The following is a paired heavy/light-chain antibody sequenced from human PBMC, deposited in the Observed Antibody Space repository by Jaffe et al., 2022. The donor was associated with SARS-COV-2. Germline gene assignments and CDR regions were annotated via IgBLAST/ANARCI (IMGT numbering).Light chain of an antibody. J-gene: IGLJ2*01. Sequence: QSLLTQPPSASGTPGQRVTISCSGSSSNIGSNAVNWYQHLPGTAPKLVTHSNNQRPSGVPDRFSGSKSGTSGSLTITGLQSEDEADYYCSAWDDSSNAVLFGGGTKLTVL. V-gene: IGLV1-44*01. CDR1: SSNIGSNA. CDR2: SNN. CDR3: SAWDDSSNAVL.
Heavy chain of an antibody. CDR1: GVSVRSGLYY. Sequence: QVQLQESGPGLVQPSTTLSLTCTVSGVSVRSGLYYWSWIRQTPGKGLEWIGYIYYSGITKYNPSLKSRVTIFLETSQNQFSLMLTSVTAADTAVYYCATINYGSGTYYSDYWGQGNPVTVSS. V-gene: IGHV4-61*01. J-gene: IGHJ4*02. CDR3: ATINYGSGTYYSDY. CDR2: IYYSGIT. D-gene: IGHD3-10*01.